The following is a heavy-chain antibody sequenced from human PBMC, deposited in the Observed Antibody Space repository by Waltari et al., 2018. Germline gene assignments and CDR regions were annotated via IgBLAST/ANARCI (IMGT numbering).Heavy chain of an antibody. CDR1: GFTFSSYG. CDR2: IRYDGSNK. V-gene: IGHV3-30*02. Sequence: QVQLVESGGGVVQPGGSLRLSCAASGFTFSSYGIHWVRQAPGKGLEWVAFIRYDGSNKYYADSVKGRFTISRDNSKNTLYLQMNSLRAEDTAVYYCASPDYGDYYYYGMDVWGQGTTVTVSS. D-gene: IGHD4-17*01. CDR3: ASPDYGDYYYYGMDV. J-gene: IGHJ6*02.